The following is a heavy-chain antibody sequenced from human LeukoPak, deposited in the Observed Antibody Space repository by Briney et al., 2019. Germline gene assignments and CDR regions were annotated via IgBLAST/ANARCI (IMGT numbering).Heavy chain of an antibody. CDR1: GDSISSYY. Sequence: SETLSLTCTVSGDSISSYYWNWIRQPAGKGREWIGRIYTSGSTNYNPSLKSRVTMSVDTSKNQFSLKLSSVTAADTAVYYSARDRGYSYGPYYFDYWGQGTLVTVSS. CDR2: IYTSGST. J-gene: IGHJ4*02. CDR3: ARDRGYSYGPYYFDY. D-gene: IGHD5-18*01. V-gene: IGHV4-4*07.